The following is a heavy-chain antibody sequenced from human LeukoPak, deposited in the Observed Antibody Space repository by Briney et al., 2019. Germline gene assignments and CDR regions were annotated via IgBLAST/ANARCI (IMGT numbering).Heavy chain of an antibody. V-gene: IGHV3-30*04. CDR3: ARGGDIVVVPAALIGWFDP. Sequence: GGSLRLSCAASGFTFNTYAMHWVRQAPGKGLEWVAVISYDGGNKYYADSVKGRFTISGDNSKNTLYLQMNSLRAEDTAVYYCARGGDIVVVPAALIGWFDPWGQGTLVTVSS. CDR1: GFTFNTYA. D-gene: IGHD2-2*01. J-gene: IGHJ5*02. CDR2: ISYDGGNK.